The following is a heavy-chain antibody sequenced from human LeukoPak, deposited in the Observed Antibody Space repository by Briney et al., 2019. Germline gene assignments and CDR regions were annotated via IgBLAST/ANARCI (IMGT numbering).Heavy chain of an antibody. CDR2: IKPSNGVT. CDR1: GYIFSDYD. V-gene: IGHV1-2*02. D-gene: IGHD1-20*01. Sequence: ASVKVSCKTSGYIFSDYDLHWVRQAPGQGPEWLGWIKPSNGVTKYAQKFQGRVTITSDTSITTAYMELSSLKSDDTGVYFCAKDNFPYGSFDFWGQGALVTVSS. CDR3: AKDNFPYGSFDF. J-gene: IGHJ4*02.